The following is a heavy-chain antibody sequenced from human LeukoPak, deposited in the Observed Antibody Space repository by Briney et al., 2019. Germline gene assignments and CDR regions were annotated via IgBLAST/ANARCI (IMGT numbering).Heavy chain of an antibody. CDR3: AKDGEQWLVTDGMDV. J-gene: IGHJ6*02. CDR1: GFTFSSYG. CDR2: ISYDGSNK. D-gene: IGHD6-19*01. Sequence: PGRSLRLSCAASGFTFSSYGMHRVRQAPGKGLEWVAVISYDGSNKYYADSVKGRFTISRDNSKNTLYLQMNSLRAEDTAVYYCAKDGEQWLVTDGMDVWGQGTTVTVSS. V-gene: IGHV3-30*18.